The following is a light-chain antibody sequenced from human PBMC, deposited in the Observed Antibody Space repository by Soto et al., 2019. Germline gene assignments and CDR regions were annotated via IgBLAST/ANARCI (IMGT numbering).Light chain of an antibody. Sequence: QSALTQPASVSGSPGQSITISCTATSSDVGSYDLVSWYQQRPGRAPRLMIFEVAKRPSGISTRFSGSKSGNTASLTISGLQAVDEADYFCCSYTSTNTLVFGGGTKLTVL. J-gene: IGLJ2*01. V-gene: IGLV2-23*02. CDR1: SSDVGSYDL. CDR3: CSYTSTNTLV. CDR2: EVA.